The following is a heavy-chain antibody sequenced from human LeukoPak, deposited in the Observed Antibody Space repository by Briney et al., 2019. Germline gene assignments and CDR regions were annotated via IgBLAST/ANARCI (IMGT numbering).Heavy chain of an antibody. CDR2: IIPIFGTA. CDR3: ARGMVRGVHDAFDI. J-gene: IGHJ3*02. V-gene: IGHV1-69*13. Sequence: SVKVSCKASGGTFSSYAVSWVRQAPGQGLEWMGGIIPIFGTANYAQKFQGRVTITADESTSTAYMELSSLRSEDTAVYYCARGMVRGVHDAFDIWGQGTMVTVSS. CDR1: GGTFSSYA. D-gene: IGHD3-10*01.